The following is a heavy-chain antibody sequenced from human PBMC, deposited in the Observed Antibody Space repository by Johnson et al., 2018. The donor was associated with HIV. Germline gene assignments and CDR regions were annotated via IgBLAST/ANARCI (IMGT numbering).Heavy chain of an antibody. Sequence: VQLVESGGGVVQPGTSLRLSCAASGFTFSSYWMSWVRQAPGKGLEWVANIKQDGSEKYYVDSVKGRFTISRDNAKNSLYLQMNSLRAEDTAVYYCASYGWGGNDAFDIWGQGTMVTVFS. CDR1: GFTFSSYW. CDR3: ASYGWGGNDAFDI. J-gene: IGHJ3*02. CDR2: IKQDGSEK. V-gene: IGHV3-7*01. D-gene: IGHD4-23*01.